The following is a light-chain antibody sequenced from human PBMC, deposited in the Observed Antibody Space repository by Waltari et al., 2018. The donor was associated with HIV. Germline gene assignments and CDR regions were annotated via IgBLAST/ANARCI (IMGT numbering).Light chain of an antibody. J-gene: IGLJ3*02. V-gene: IGLV1-44*01. CDR2: TNI. CDR3: AVWDDSLRSVL. Sequence: QSVLTQPPSVSGTPGQRVNISCSGGSSNIGSNPVNWYRQFPGEAPKLLIYTNIQRPSGVPDRFSGSKSGTSASLAISGLQSEDEADFYCAVWDDSLRSVLFGGGTRLTVL. CDR1: SSNIGSNP.